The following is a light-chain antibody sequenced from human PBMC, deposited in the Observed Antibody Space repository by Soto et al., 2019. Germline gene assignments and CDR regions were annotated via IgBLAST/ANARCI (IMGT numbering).Light chain of an antibody. CDR3: QQYGTLIT. CDR2: GIS. V-gene: IGKV3-20*01. CDR1: QSVNSRQ. J-gene: IGKJ5*01. Sequence: IVLTQSPGPLSFSPGERATLSCRASQSVNSRQLAWYQQKPGQPPRLLIYGISSRANGIPDRFSGSGSGTDFTLTISRLEPDGYAVYYCQQYGTLITFGQGTRLEIK.